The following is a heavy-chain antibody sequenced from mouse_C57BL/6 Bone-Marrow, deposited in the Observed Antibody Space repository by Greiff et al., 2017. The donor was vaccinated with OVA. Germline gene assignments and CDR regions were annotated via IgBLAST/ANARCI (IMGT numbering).Heavy chain of an antibody. CDR2: SRNKANDYTT. CDR3: ARDEDSNYYAMDY. J-gene: IGHJ4*01. D-gene: IGHD2-5*01. Sequence: EVKLVESGGGLVQSGRSLRLSCATSGFTFSDFYMEWVRQAPGKGLEWIAASRNKANDYTTEYSASVKGRFIVSRDTAQSILYLQMNALSAEDTAIYYCARDEDSNYYAMDYWGQGTSVTVSS. V-gene: IGHV7-1*01. CDR1: GFTFSDFY.